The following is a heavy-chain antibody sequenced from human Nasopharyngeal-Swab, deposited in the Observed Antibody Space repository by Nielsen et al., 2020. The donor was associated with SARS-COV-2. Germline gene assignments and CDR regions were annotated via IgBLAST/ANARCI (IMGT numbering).Heavy chain of an antibody. Sequence: VGSLRLSCAASGFTVSSNYMSWVRQAPGKGLEWVSVIYSGGSTYYADSVKGRFTISRDNSKNTLYLQMNSLRAEDTAVYYCASHCSGGSCYSFWYFQHWGQGTLVTVSS. J-gene: IGHJ1*01. CDR2: IYSGGST. CDR1: GFTVSSNY. V-gene: IGHV3-53*01. CDR3: ASHCSGGSCYSFWYFQH. D-gene: IGHD2-15*01.